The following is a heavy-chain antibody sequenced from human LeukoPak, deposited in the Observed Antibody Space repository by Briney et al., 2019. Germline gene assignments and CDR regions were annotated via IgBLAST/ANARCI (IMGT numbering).Heavy chain of an antibody. V-gene: IGHV3-20*04. CDR3: ARVFTFHDFDY. CDR2: INWYGGSP. D-gene: IGHD3-16*01. CDR1: GFTFDDYG. Sequence: PGGPLRLSCAASGFTFDDYGMGWVRHPPGKGLAWVSAINWYGGSPHYQHLVKGRFTISRDNAKNSLYLQMNSLRAEDTAVYYCARVFTFHDFDYWGQGTLVTVSS. J-gene: IGHJ4*02.